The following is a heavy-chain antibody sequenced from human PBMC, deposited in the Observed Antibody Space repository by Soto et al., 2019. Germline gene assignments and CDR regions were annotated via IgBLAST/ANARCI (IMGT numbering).Heavy chain of an antibody. CDR2: ISYDGSNK. CDR3: AKDAKGYCSGGSCYSAGDY. Sequence: GGSLRLSCAASGFTFSSYGMHWVRQAPGEGLEWVAVISYDGSNKYYADSVKGRFTISRDNSKNTLYLQMNSLRAEDTAVYYCAKDAKGYCSGGSCYSAGDYWGQGTLVTVSS. CDR1: GFTFSSYG. V-gene: IGHV3-30*18. D-gene: IGHD2-15*01. J-gene: IGHJ4*02.